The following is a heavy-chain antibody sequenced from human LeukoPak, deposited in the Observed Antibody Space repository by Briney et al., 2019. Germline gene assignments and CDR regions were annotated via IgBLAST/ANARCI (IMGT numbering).Heavy chain of an antibody. J-gene: IGHJ3*02. Sequence: SETLSLTCAVYGGSFSGYYWSWIRQPPGKGLEWLGEINHSGSTNYNPSLKSRVTISVDTSKNQFSLKLSSVTAADTAVYYCATTAVVVVPAARGKDAFDIWGQGTMVTVSS. V-gene: IGHV4-34*01. CDR3: ATTAVVVVPAARGKDAFDI. CDR2: INHSGST. CDR1: GGSFSGYY. D-gene: IGHD2-2*01.